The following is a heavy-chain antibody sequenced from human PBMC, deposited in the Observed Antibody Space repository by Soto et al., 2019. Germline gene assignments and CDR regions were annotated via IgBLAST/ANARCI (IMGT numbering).Heavy chain of an antibody. D-gene: IGHD2-8*01. V-gene: IGHV1-18*01. J-gene: IGHJ5*02. CDR3: ASLDSNCTNGVCYNFWLDP. Sequence: GAAVKVSCKASGYTFTSYGISSVRQAPGQGLEWMGWISAYNGNTNYAQKLQGRVTMTTDTSTSTAYMELRSLRSDDTAVYYCASLDSNCTNGVCYNFWLDPWGQGTLVTVSS. CDR2: ISAYNGNT. CDR1: GYTFTSYG.